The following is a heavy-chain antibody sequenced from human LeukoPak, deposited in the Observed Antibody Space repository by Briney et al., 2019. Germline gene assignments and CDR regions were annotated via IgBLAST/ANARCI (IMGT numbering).Heavy chain of an antibody. V-gene: IGHV1-69*04. CDR3: AALKEDYYGMDV. CDR2: IIPILGIA. CDR1: GGTFSSYA. Sequence: GASVKVSCKASGGTFSSYAISWVRQAPGQGLEWMGRIIPILGIANYAQKFQGRVTITADKSTSTAYMELSSLRSEDTAVYYCAALKEDYYGMDVWGQGTTVTVSS. J-gene: IGHJ6*02.